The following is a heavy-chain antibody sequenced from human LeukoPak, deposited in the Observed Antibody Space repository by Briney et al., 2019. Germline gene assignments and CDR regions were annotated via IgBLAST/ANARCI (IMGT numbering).Heavy chain of an antibody. CDR3: ARTTTVTPFDY. Sequence: PGRSLRLSCAASGFTFSSYAMHWVRQAPGEGLEWVAVISYDGSNKYYADSVKGRFTISRDNSKNTLYLQMNSLRAEDTAVYYCARTTTVTPFDYWGQGTLVTVSS. CDR1: GFTFSSYA. CDR2: ISYDGSNK. J-gene: IGHJ4*02. V-gene: IGHV3-30-3*01. D-gene: IGHD4-17*01.